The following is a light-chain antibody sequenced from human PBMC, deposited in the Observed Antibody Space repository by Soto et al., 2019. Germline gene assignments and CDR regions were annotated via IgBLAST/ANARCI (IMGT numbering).Light chain of an antibody. Sequence: EIVLTQSPGHLSLSPGERATLSCRASQCINGNFLVWYQQKLGQAPRLLICSASSRATGIPDRFSGSGSGTDFTLTLIRLDPEDFAVYYCQQNSTSRSWTFGQGTKVDI. CDR2: SAS. CDR3: QQNSTSRSWT. V-gene: IGKV3-20*01. J-gene: IGKJ1*01. CDR1: QCINGNF.